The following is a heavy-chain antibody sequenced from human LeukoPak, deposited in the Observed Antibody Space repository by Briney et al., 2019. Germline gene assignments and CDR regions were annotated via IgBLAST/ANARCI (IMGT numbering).Heavy chain of an antibody. J-gene: IGHJ3*02. CDR3: AKATRPYYYDSSGYYDAFDI. Sequence: SLRLSCAASGFTFDDYAMHWVRQAPGKGVEWVSGISWNSGSIGYADSVKGRFTISRDNAKNSLYLQMNSLRAEDTALYYCAKATRPYYYDSSGYYDAFDIWGQGTMVTVSS. CDR1: GFTFDDYA. V-gene: IGHV3-9*01. D-gene: IGHD3-22*01. CDR2: ISWNSGSI.